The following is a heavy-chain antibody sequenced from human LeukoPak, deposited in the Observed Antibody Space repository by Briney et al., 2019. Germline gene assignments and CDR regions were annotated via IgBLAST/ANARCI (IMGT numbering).Heavy chain of an antibody. Sequence: SETLSLTCTVSGGSISSGSYYWSWIRQPAGKGLEWIGRIYTSGSTNYNPSLKSRVTISVDTSKSQFSLKLSSATAADTAVYYCARGRLDSSGYTFDYWGQGTLVTVSS. D-gene: IGHD3-22*01. CDR3: ARGRLDSSGYTFDY. CDR2: IYTSGST. CDR1: GGSISSGSYY. V-gene: IGHV4-61*02. J-gene: IGHJ4*02.